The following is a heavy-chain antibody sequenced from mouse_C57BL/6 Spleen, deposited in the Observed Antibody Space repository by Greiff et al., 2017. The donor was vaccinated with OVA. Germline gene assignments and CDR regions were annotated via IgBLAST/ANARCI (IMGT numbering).Heavy chain of an antibody. J-gene: IGHJ2*01. D-gene: IGHD1-1*01. CDR3: ARSYYQPYFDY. V-gene: IGHV1-80*01. CDR1: GYAFSSYW. CDR2: IYPGDGDT. Sequence: VHLVESGAELVKPGASVKISCKASGYAFSSYWMNWVKQRPGKGLEWIGQIYPGDGDTNYNGKFKGKATLTADKSTSTAYMQLSSLTSEDSAVDFCARSYYQPYFDYWGQGTTLTVSS.